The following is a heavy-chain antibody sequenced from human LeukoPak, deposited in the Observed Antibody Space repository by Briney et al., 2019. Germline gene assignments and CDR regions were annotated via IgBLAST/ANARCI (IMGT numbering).Heavy chain of an antibody. V-gene: IGHV3-11*04. CDR1: GFTFSDYY. CDR2: ISSSGSTI. J-gene: IGHJ5*02. D-gene: IGHD6-6*01. CDR3: AREAAARQRWFDP. Sequence: PGGSLRLSCAASGFTFSDYYMSWIRQAPGKRLEWGSYISSSGSTIYYAHSVKGRFTISRDKAKNSLYLQMNSLRAEDTAVYYCAREAAARQRWFDPWGQGTLVTVSS.